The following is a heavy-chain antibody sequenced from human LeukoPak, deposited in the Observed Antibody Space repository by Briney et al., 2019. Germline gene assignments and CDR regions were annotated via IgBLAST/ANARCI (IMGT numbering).Heavy chain of an antibody. J-gene: IGHJ4*02. CDR3: AKVKDIVVVVAAHANDY. CDR2: ISGSGGST. Sequence: PGGSLRLSCAASGSTFSSYAMSWVRQAPGKGLEWVSAISGSGGSTYYADSVKGRFTISRDNSKNTLYLQMNSLRAEDTAVYYCAKVKDIVVVVAAHANDYWGQGTLVTVSS. CDR1: GSTFSSYA. D-gene: IGHD2-15*01. V-gene: IGHV3-23*01.